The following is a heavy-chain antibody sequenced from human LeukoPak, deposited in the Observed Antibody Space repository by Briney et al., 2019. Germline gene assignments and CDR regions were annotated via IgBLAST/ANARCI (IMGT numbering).Heavy chain of an antibody. CDR2: VYQSGIT. V-gene: IGHV4-30-2*01. CDR3: ARQTTVAFDY. Sequence: SETLSLTCTVSGASIRSSGHYWSWIRQPPGKGLEWIGYVYQSGITYYNPSLKSRVSISVDTSKNQFSLKLSSVTAADTAVYYCARQTTVAFDYWGQGTLVTVSS. D-gene: IGHD4-23*01. J-gene: IGHJ4*02. CDR1: GASIRSSGHY.